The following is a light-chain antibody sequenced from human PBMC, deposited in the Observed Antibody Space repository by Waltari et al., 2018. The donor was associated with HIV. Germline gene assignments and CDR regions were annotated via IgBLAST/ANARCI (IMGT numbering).Light chain of an antibody. J-gene: IGLJ2*01. CDR3: SSFTTSNYLL. CDR2: EVS. Sequence: QSALTQPPSVSGSPGQSITVSCTGTSSDVGAYDFVSWYQQTPGTAPKLVIYEVSYRPSGISNRFSGSKSGNTASLTISGLQTEDEADYYCSSFTTSNYLLFGGGTKVTVL. CDR1: SSDVGAYDF. V-gene: IGLV2-14*01.